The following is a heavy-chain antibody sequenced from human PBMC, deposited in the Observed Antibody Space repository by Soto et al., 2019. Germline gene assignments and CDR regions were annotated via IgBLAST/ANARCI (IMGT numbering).Heavy chain of an antibody. J-gene: IGHJ4*02. Sequence: GGSLRLSCEASGLTFRSYAMHWVRQAPGKGPEWVAVISYDGSNKYYADSVKGRFTISRDNSKNTLYLQMNSLRVEDTAIFYCASLLGSVTTFDNWGQGTLVTVSS. CDR3: ASLLGSVTTFDN. CDR2: ISYDGSNK. V-gene: IGHV3-30*03. CDR1: GLTFRSYA. D-gene: IGHD1-1*01.